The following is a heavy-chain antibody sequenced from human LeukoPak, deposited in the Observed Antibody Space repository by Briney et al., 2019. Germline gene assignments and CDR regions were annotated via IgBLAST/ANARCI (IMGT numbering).Heavy chain of an antibody. Sequence: GGSLRLSCAASGFTFSTYWMSWVRRAPGKGLEWVANIRRDESVKHYVDSVKGRFTISRDNAKNLLYLQMNSLRVEDTAVYFCARDDNYYDTSGHFFDAFTLWGQGTMVTVSS. CDR2: IRRDESVK. V-gene: IGHV3-7*01. CDR1: GFTFSTYW. D-gene: IGHD3-22*01. CDR3: ARDDNYYDTSGHFFDAFTL. J-gene: IGHJ3*01.